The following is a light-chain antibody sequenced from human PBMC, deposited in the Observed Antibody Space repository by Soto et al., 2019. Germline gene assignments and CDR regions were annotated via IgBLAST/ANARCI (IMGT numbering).Light chain of an antibody. CDR1: SSDVGGYNY. CDR3: SSYTSASTLLYL. V-gene: IGLV2-14*01. Sequence: QSALTQPASVSGSPGQSITISCTGTSSDVGGYNYVSWYQQHPGIAPKLLIYGVTNRPSGVYTRFSGSKYGNTASLTISGLQAEDEADYHCSSYTSASTLLYLFGTGTKVTVL. J-gene: IGLJ1*01. CDR2: GVT.